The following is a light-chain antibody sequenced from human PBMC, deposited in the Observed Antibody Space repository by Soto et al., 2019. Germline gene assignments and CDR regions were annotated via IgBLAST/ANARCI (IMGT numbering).Light chain of an antibody. V-gene: IGLV3-21*04. CDR2: YDS. J-gene: IGLJ1*01. Sequence: SYELTQPPSVSVAPGKTARITCGGNNIGSKSVHWYQQKPGQAPVLVIYYDSDRPSGIPERFSGSNSGNTAPLTISRVEAWDEADYYCQVWDSSSDHYVFGTGTKLTVL. CDR3: QVWDSSSDHYV. CDR1: NIGSKS.